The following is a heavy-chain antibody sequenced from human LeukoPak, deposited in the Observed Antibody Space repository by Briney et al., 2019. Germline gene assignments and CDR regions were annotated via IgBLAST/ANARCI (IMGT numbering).Heavy chain of an antibody. CDR3: ARAPDTAMVNDY. J-gene: IGHJ4*02. Sequence: GGSLRLSCAASGFTFSTYAMSWVRQAPGKGLEWVSTISSGSSTTYYADSVKGRFTVSRDNSKNTLYLQMNSLRAEDTAVYYCARAPDTAMVNDYWGQGTLVTVSS. D-gene: IGHD5-18*01. CDR2: ISSGSSTT. CDR1: GFTFSTYA. V-gene: IGHV3-23*01.